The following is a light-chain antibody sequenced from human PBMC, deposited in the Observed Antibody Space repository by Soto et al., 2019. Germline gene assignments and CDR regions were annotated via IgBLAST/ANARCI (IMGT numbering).Light chain of an antibody. CDR2: GAS. CDR3: QQYSSSPPEFT. J-gene: IGKJ3*01. CDR1: QSVGSSY. V-gene: IGKV3-20*01. Sequence: IVLTQSPGTLSVSPGERVTLSCRASQSVGSSYLAWYLQRPGPAPRLLIFGASYRATGIPDRFSGSGSGTDFTLTISRLDPEDFAVYYCQQYSSSPPEFTFGPGTKVDSK.